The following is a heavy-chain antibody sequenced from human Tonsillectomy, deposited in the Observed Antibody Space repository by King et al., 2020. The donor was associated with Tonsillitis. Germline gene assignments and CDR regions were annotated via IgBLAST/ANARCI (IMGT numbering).Heavy chain of an antibody. CDR3: ARAMGGDTAMAHTTLDY. Sequence: QLVQSGAEVKKPGASVKVSCKASGYTFISYHMHWVRRAPGQGLEWMGIINPSGGSTSYAQKFQGRVTTTRDTSTSTVYMELSSLRSEDTAVYYCARAMGGDTAMAHTTLDYWGQGTLVTVSS. D-gene: IGHD5-18*01. V-gene: IGHV1-46*01. J-gene: IGHJ4*02. CDR2: INPSGGST. CDR1: GYTFISYH.